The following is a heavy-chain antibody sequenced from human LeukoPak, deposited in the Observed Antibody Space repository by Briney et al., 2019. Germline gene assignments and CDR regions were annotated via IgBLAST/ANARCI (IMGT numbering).Heavy chain of an antibody. J-gene: IGHJ6*03. CDR3: ARMDIADNYYYYMDV. Sequence: PGGSLRLSCAASGFTFSSYEMNWIRQAPGKGLVWVSRINSDGSSTSYADSVKGRFTISRDNAKNTLYLQMNSLRAEDTAVYYCARMDIADNYYYYMDVWGKGTTVTISS. D-gene: IGHD2-21*01. CDR1: GFTFSSYE. V-gene: IGHV3-74*01. CDR2: INSDGSST.